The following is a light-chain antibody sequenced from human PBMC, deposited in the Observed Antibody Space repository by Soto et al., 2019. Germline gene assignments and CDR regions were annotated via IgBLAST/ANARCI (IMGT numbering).Light chain of an antibody. Sequence: EIVMTQSPATLSVSPGERDTLSCRASQSISNNLAWYHQRPGQAPRLLIYGASTRATGIPARFSGSGSGTEFTLTISSLQSEDIAVYYCQQYNNWWTFGQGTRVEIK. CDR3: QQYNNWWT. CDR1: QSISNN. CDR2: GAS. V-gene: IGKV3-15*01. J-gene: IGKJ1*01.